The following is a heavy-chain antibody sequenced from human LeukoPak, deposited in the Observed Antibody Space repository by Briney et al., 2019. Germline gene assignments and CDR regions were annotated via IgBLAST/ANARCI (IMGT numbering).Heavy chain of an antibody. CDR2: ISNDGSDR. J-gene: IGHJ4*02. D-gene: IGHD5-12*01. V-gene: IGHV3-74*01. CDR1: GFTYTRYW. Sequence: QPGGSLRLSCVASGFTYTRYWMHWVRQVPGKGLVWVSRISNDGSDRSSADSVKGRFSISRDNAKNTLYLQMSSLRAEDTAIYYCARGGEYSGPVGVDYWGQGSLVTVSS. CDR3: ARGGEYSGPVGVDY.